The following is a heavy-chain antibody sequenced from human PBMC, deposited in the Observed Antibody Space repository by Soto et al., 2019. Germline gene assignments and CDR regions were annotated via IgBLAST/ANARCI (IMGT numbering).Heavy chain of an antibody. V-gene: IGHV1-69*01. CDR1: GGTFSNYA. D-gene: IGHD3-16*01. J-gene: IGHJ4*02. CDR3: ARVHYEYIWGAYSH. CDR2: IIPIFGTP. Sequence: QVLLVQSGAEVKKPGSSVKVSCKASGGTFSNYAITWVRQAPGQGLEWMGGIIPIFGTPNYAQKFQGRVTITADESTSTAYMELSSLKSEDPAVYYCARVHYEYIWGAYSHWGQGTLVTVSS.